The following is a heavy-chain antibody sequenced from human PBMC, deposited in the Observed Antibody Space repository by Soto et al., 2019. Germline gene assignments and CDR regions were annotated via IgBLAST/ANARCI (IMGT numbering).Heavy chain of an antibody. CDR1: GFTFSSYA. Sequence: EVQLLESGGGLVQPGGSLRLSCAASGFTFSSYAMSWVRQAPGKGLEWVSAISGSGGSTYYADSVKGRFTISRDNSKNTLYLQMNSLRAEDTAVYYCAKDHEYSSRWLARHNGFDPWGQGTMVTVSS. D-gene: IGHD6-6*01. CDR3: AKDHEYSSRWLARHNGFDP. J-gene: IGHJ5*02. CDR2: ISGSGGST. V-gene: IGHV3-23*01.